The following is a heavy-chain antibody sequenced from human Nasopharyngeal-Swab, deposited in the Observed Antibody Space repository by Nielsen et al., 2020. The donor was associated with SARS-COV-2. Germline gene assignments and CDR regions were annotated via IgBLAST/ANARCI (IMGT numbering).Heavy chain of an antibody. CDR2: IFSNDEK. V-gene: IGHV2-26*01. Sequence: WIRPPPGKALEWLAHIFSNDEKSYSTSLKSRLTISKDTSKSQVVLTMTNMDPVDTATYYCARISSLYYYYMDVWGKGTTVTVSS. CDR3: ARISSLYYYYMDV. J-gene: IGHJ6*03.